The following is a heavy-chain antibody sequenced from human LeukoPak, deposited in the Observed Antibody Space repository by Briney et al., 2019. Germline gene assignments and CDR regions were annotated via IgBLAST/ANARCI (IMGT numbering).Heavy chain of an antibody. J-gene: IGHJ5*02. CDR3: AREVDYYDSRKNWFDP. CDR1: GGSVSSGSYY. V-gene: IGHV4-39*07. Sequence: PSETLSLTCTVSGGSVSSGSYYWSWIRQPPGKGLEWIGEINHSGSTNYNPSLKSRVTISVDTSKNQFSLKLSFVTAADTAVYYCAREVDYYDSRKNWFDPWGQGTLVTVSS. D-gene: IGHD3-22*01. CDR2: INHSGST.